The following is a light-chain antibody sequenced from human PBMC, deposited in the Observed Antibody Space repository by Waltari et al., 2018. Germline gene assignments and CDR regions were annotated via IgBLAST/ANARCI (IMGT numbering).Light chain of an antibody. V-gene: IGLV2-18*02. J-gene: IGLJ3*02. CDR1: NSDVDIFGR. CDR3: SSYTSSSTWV. CDR2: EVS. Sequence: QSALTQPPSVSGSPGQSVIISCTGTNSDVDIFGRASWYQQSPGTAPRLMIYEVSNRPSGVPDRFSGSKSGNTASLTISGLQAEDEGDYYCSSYTSSSTWVFGGGTKVTVL.